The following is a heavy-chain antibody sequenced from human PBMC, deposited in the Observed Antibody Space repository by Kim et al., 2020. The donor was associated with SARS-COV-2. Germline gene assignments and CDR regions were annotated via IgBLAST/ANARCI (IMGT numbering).Heavy chain of an antibody. J-gene: IGHJ4*01. CDR3: ARDLWGRRSMVRGVPIDY. CDR2: ISAYNGNT. D-gene: IGHD3-10*01. V-gene: IGHV1-18*01. Sequence: ASVKVSCKASGYTFISYGISWVRQAPGQGLEWMGWISAYNGNTNYAQKFQGRVTMTTATSTNTAYMELTRLRSVDTAVYYCARDLWGRRSMVRGVPIDYW. CDR1: GYTFISYG.